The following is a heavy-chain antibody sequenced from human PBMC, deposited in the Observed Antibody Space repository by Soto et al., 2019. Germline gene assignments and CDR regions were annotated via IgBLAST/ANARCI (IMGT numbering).Heavy chain of an antibody. D-gene: IGHD2-15*01. V-gene: IGHV1-18*04. Sequence: QVQLVQSGAEVKKPGASVKVSCKASGYTFTHYGITWVRQAPGQGLEWMGWINSFSGDTNYPQKLQGRLTMTTDTSTNTVYMALRNLRSDDTAVYYCARDLHSVGKYWYFDIWGRGTLVTVSS. CDR2: INSFSGDT. CDR1: GYTFTHYG. CDR3: ARDLHSVGKYWYFDI. J-gene: IGHJ2*01.